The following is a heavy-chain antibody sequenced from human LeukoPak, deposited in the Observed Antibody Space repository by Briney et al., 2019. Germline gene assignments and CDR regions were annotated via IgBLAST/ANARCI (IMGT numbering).Heavy chain of an antibody. CDR3: ARQGAAGKYYYYNMDV. CDR2: IYPDDSNT. J-gene: IGHJ6*03. Sequence: GESLKISCQGSGYNFPIYRIGWVRHMPGQGLERMGIIYPDDSNTIYGPSFQGQVTISADKSINTAYLEWSSLKASDTAIYYCARQGAAGKYYYYNMDVWGKGTTVTVSS. D-gene: IGHD6-13*01. V-gene: IGHV5-51*01. CDR1: GYNFPIYR.